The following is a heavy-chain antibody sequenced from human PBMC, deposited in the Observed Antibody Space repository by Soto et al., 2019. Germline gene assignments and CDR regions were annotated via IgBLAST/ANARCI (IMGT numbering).Heavy chain of an antibody. V-gene: IGHV4-34*01. J-gene: IGHJ4*02. Sequence: ETLSLTCAVYGGSFSGYYWSWIRQPPGKGLEWIGEINHSGSTNYNPSLKSRVTISVDTSKNQFSLKLSSVTAADTAVYYCARGGRRWLQLRSYDYWGQGTLV. CDR1: GGSFSGYY. CDR3: ARGGRRWLQLRSYDY. D-gene: IGHD5-12*01. CDR2: INHSGST.